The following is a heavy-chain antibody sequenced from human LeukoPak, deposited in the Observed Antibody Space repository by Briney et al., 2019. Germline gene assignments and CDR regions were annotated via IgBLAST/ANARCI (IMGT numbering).Heavy chain of an antibody. D-gene: IGHD1-7*01. Sequence: GGSLRLSCAASGFTFSNYWMGWVRQAPGKGLERVANIKQDGSEKYYVDSVKGRFTISRDNAKNSLYLQMNSLRAEDTAIYYCAREDDWNYEDYWGQGTLVTVSS. J-gene: IGHJ4*02. CDR3: AREDDWNYEDY. CDR2: IKQDGSEK. V-gene: IGHV3-7*01. CDR1: GFTFSNYW.